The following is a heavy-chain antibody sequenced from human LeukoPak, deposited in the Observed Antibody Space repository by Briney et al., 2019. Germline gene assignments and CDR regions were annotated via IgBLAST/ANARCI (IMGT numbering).Heavy chain of an antibody. CDR3: AREGGDQAWAY. Sequence: PSETLSLTCTVSGGSISSGDYYWSWIRQPPGKGLEWIGYIYYSGSTYYNPSLKSRVTISVDRSKNQFSLKLSSVTAADTAVYYCAREGGDQAWAYWGQGTLVTVSS. J-gene: IGHJ4*02. CDR1: GGSISSGDYY. CDR2: IYYSGST. V-gene: IGHV4-30-4*08. D-gene: IGHD4-17*01.